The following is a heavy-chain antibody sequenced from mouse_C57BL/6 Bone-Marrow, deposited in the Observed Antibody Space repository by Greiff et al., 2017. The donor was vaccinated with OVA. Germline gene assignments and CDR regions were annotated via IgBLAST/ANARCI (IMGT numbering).Heavy chain of an antibody. CDR1: GYTFTDYY. J-gene: IGHJ4*01. D-gene: IGHD2-2*01. V-gene: IGHV1-76*01. CDR3: AIGVSTMVYYYAMDY. CDR2: IYPGSGNT. Sequence: VQPQESGAELVRPGASVKLSCKASGYTFTDYYINWVKQRPGQGLEWIARIYPGSGNTYYNEKFKGKATLTAEKSSSTAYMQLSSLTSEDSAVYFCAIGVSTMVYYYAMDYWGQGTSVTVSS.